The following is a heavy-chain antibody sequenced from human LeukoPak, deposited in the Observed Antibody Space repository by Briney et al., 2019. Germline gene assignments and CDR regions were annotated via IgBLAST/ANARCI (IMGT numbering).Heavy chain of an antibody. J-gene: IGHJ4*02. CDR1: DGSMSGYY. CDR3: ARHKSDYGDYHAH. D-gene: IGHD4-17*01. Sequence: SETLSLTCTVSDGSMSGYYWSWIRQPPGKGLEWIGYTYYSGSTNYNPSLKRRVTISEDRSMNQYSLKLSSVTAADTAVYYCARHKSDYGDYHAHWGQGTLVTVSS. CDR2: TYYSGST. V-gene: IGHV4-59*08.